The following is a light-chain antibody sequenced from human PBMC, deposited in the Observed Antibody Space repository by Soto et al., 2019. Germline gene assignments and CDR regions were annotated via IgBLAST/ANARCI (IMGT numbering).Light chain of an antibody. CDR2: VGTGGIAG. CDR1: SGYSNYK. CDR3: GADHGSGSNFVS. Sequence: QSVLTQPPSASASLGASVTLTCTLSSGYSNYKVDWYQQRPGKGPRFVMRVGTGGIAGSKGDGIPDRFSVLGSGLNRYLTIKNIQEEDESDYHCGADHGSGSNFVSIGGGTKLTVL. V-gene: IGLV9-49*01. J-gene: IGLJ2*01.